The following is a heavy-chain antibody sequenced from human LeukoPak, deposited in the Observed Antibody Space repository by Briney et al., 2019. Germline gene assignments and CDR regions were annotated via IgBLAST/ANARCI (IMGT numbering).Heavy chain of an antibody. Sequence: ASVKVSCKASGHTFIGSFMHWVRQAPGQGLEWMGWINSNTGGTRFAQKFQDRVTMTRDTSISTVYMELSSLRFDDTGVYYCVRADPVDYWGQGTHITVSS. V-gene: IGHV1-2*02. CDR1: GHTFIGSF. J-gene: IGHJ4*02. CDR3: VRADPVDY. CDR2: INSNTGGT.